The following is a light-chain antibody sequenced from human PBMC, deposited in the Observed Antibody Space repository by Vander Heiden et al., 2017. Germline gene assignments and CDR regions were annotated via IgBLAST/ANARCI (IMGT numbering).Light chain of an antibody. J-gene: IGKJ2*01. CDR1: QSGLYNSNNKNY. CDR3: QQYLSAPYT. V-gene: IGKV4-1*01. CDR2: WAS. Sequence: DTVMTQSPDSLAVSLCERATINCKSSQSGLYNSNNKNYLTWYQQKPGQPPKLLIYWASTRESGVPDRFSGSGSGTDFTLTISSLQAEDVAVYYCQQYLSAPYTFGQGTKVEIK.